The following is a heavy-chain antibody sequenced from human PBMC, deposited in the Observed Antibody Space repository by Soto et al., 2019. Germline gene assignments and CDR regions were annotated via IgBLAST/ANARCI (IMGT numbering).Heavy chain of an antibody. CDR3: VTSRVSIAVAGETEYYFDY. J-gene: IGHJ4*02. Sequence: ASVKDSCKASGYTFTGYYIHWVLQAPGRGREWMGWVNTNSGGTNSAQKFQAWANMTRNTSISTDNMELSRLSSDDTAVYYCVTSRVSIAVAGETEYYFDYWGQGTLVTVSS. CDR2: VNTNSGGT. V-gene: IGHV1-2*04. D-gene: IGHD6-19*01. CDR1: GYTFTGYY.